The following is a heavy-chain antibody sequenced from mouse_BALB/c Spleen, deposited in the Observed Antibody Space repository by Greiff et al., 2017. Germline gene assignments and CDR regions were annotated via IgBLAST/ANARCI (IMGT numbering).Heavy chain of an antibody. CDR3: ARGLITTATGAMDY. CDR1: GFTFSSYA. Sequence: VQLKESGGGLVKPGGSLKLSCAASGFTFSSYAMSWVRQTPEKRLEWVASISSGGSTYYPDSVKGRFTISRDNARNILYLQMSSLRSEDTAMYYCARGLITTATGAMDYWGQGTSVTVSS. CDR2: ISSGGST. J-gene: IGHJ4*01. V-gene: IGHV5-6-5*01. D-gene: IGHD1-2*01.